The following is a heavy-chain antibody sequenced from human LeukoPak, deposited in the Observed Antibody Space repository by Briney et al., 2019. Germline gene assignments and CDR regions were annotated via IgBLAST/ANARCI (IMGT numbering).Heavy chain of an antibody. CDR2: TYYRSKWYN. Sequence: SQTLSLTCPISGDTVSSNSAAWNWIRQSPSRGLEWLGRTYYRSKWYNDYTVSVKSRIAINSDTSKDQFSLQLNSVTPEDTAMYYCARGNYGGDPFDSWGQGTLVTVSS. CDR1: GDTVSSNSAA. D-gene: IGHD4-23*01. J-gene: IGHJ4*02. V-gene: IGHV6-1*01. CDR3: ARGNYGGDPFDS.